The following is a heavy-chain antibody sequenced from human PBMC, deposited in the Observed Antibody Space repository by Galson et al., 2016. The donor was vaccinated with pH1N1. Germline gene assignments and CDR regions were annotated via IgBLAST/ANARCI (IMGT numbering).Heavy chain of an antibody. J-gene: IGHJ4*02. CDR2: INQDGSVK. CDR1: GFTFSSYW. CDR3: AREIAAAGSY. D-gene: IGHD6-25*01. Sequence: SLRLSCAASGFTFSSYWMSWVRQAPGKGLEWVANINQDGSVKYYVDPVKGRFTISRDNAKNSVYLQTNSLSAEDTAVYYCAREIAAAGSYWGQGTLVTVSS. V-gene: IGHV3-7*01.